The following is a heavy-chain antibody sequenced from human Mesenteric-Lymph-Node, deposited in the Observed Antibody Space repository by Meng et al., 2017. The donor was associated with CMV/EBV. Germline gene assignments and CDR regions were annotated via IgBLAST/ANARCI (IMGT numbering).Heavy chain of an antibody. CDR3: AGDKYVGATKLDF. CDR2: INFDGTVE. V-gene: IGHV3-7*01. CDR1: GFTLSDYW. D-gene: IGHD1-26*01. Sequence: GESLKISCAASGFTLSDYWMTWVRHFPGKGLEWVANINFDGTVEYYVDSVRGRFTIARDNAKNSLSLQMNSLRAEDTAIYYCAGDKYVGATKLDFWGQGTLVTVSS. J-gene: IGHJ4*02.